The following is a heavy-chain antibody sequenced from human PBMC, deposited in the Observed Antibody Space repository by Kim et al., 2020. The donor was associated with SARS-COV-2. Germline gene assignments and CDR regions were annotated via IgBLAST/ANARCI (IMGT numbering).Heavy chain of an antibody. J-gene: IGHJ6*02. Sequence: GESLKISCKGSGYSFTSYWISWVRQMPGKGLEWMGRIDPSDSYTNYSPSFQGHVTISADKSISTAYLQWSSLKASDTAMYYCARQPIAEPGRYYGMDVWGQVTTVTVSS. V-gene: IGHV5-10-1*01. CDR2: IDPSDSYT. CDR1: GYSFTSYW. CDR3: ARQPIAEPGRYYGMDV. D-gene: IGHD6-13*01.